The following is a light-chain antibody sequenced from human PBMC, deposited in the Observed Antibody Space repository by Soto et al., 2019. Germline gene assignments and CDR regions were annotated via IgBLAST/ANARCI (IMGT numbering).Light chain of an antibody. CDR3: HQYASSPIS. Sequence: EIVLTQSPGTLSLASGERATLSCRASQSVSSNLVAWYQQKPGQAPMLLISGASRRATGIPDRFSGSGSGTDFTLSISRLEPGDYAVYHCHQYASSPISFGGGTKVEAK. V-gene: IGKV3-20*01. CDR1: QSVSSNL. CDR2: GAS. J-gene: IGKJ4*01.